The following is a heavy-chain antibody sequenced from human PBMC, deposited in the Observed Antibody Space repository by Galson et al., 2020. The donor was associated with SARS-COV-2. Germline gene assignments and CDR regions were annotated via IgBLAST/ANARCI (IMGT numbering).Heavy chain of an antibody. J-gene: IGHJ5*02. CDR1: GYTLTELS. CDR2: FDPEDGET. Sequence: RQVASVKVSCKVSGYTLTELSMHWVRPAPGKGLAWMGGFDPEDGETIYAQKFQGRVTLTEDTSTDTAYMELSSLRSEDTAVYYCATASLFNYDSSGYQNWFDPGGQGTLVTVSS. V-gene: IGHV1-24*01. CDR3: ATASLFNYDSSGYQNWFDP. D-gene: IGHD3-22*01.